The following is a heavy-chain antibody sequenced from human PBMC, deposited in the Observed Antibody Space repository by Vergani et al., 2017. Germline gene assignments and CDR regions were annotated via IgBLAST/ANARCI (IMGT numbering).Heavy chain of an antibody. J-gene: IGHJ4*02. CDR2: IYSTGST. Sequence: QVQLQESGPGLVKPSETLSLTCIVSGGSISPYYWNWIRQHPGKGLEWIGYIYSTGSTHHNPSLRRRINMSVDTSKNQFSLKLNSVTAADTAMYYCARMGGYDEGDAFRIGYFDSWGPGILVTVSS. V-gene: IGHV4-59*06. CDR1: GGSISPYY. CDR3: ARMGGYDEGDAFRIGYFDS. D-gene: IGHD3-22*01.